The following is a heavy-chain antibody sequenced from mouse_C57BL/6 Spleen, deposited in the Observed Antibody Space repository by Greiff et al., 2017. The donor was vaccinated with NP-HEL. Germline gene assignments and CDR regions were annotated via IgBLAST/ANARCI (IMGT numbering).Heavy chain of an antibody. D-gene: IGHD1-1*01. CDR1: GYTFTDYN. CDR3: ARSGKSLITTVVPMAMDY. Sequence: EVQLQQSGPELVKPGASVKIPCKASGYTFTDYNMDWVKQSHGKSLEWIGDINPNNGGTIYNQKFKGKATLTVDKSSSTAYMELRSLTSEDTAVYYCARSGKSLITTVVPMAMDYWGQRTSVTVSS. CDR2: INPNNGGT. V-gene: IGHV1-18*01. J-gene: IGHJ4*01.